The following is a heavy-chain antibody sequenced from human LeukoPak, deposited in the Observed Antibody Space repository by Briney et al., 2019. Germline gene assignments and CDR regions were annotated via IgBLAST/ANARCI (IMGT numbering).Heavy chain of an antibody. V-gene: IGHV4-61*02. D-gene: IGHD2-21*02. Sequence: SETLSLTCTVSGGSISSSSYYWGWIRQPAGKGLEWIGRIYISGSTNYNPSLKSRVTISVDRSKNQFSLKLSSVTAADTAVYYCARIYCGGDCRGYYYHYYMDVWGKGTTVTISS. J-gene: IGHJ6*03. CDR1: GGSISSSSYY. CDR2: IYISGST. CDR3: ARIYCGGDCRGYYYHYYMDV.